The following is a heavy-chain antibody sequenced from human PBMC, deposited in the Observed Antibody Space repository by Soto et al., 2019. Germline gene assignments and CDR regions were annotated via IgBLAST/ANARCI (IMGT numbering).Heavy chain of an antibody. J-gene: IGHJ3*02. Sequence: ASVKVYCKASGGTFSSYAISWVRQAPGQGLEWMGGIIPIFGTANYAQKFQGRVTITADESTSTAYMELSSLRSEDTAVYYCARLGQTGPRIAFDIWGQGTMVTVSS. CDR2: IIPIFGTA. D-gene: IGHD1-1*01. CDR3: ARLGQTGPRIAFDI. V-gene: IGHV1-69*13. CDR1: GGTFSSYA.